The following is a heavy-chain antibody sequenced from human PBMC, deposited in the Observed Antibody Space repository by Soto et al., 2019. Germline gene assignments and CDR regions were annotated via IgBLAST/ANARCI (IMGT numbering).Heavy chain of an antibody. V-gene: IGHV4-59*08. J-gene: IGHJ4*02. CDR2: IHYSGST. CDR1: GGSISSYY. D-gene: IGHD2-21*01. CDR3: ARYYGGYSDY. Sequence: SETLSLTCTVSGGSISSYYWSWIRQPPGKGLEWIGYIHYSGSTNYNPSLKSRVTISVDTSKNQFSLKLSSVTASDTAVYYCARYYGGYSDYWGQGTLVTVSS.